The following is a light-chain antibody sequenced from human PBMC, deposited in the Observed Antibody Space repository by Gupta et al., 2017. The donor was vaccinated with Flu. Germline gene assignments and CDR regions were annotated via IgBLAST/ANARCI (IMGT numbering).Light chain of an antibody. J-gene: IGKJ2*01. CDR1: QSISSL. V-gene: IGKV1-5*03. CDR2: KTS. Sequence: DIQMTQFPSTLSASVGDRVTITCRASQSISSLLACYQQKPGKAPKILIYKTSSLKSGVPQTSSGSGSGTEFTLTINTLQPDDSAIYYSQFQPTFGQGTKLE. CDR3: QFQPT.